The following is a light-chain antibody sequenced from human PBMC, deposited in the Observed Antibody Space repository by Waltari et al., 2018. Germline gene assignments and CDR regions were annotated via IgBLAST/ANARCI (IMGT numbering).Light chain of an antibody. V-gene: IGLV2-14*01. J-gene: IGLJ2*01. CDR1: ISDVGAYKY. Sequence: QSALTQPASVSGSPGQSITISCTGTISDVGAYKYVSWYQHHPGKAPKPMVYEATNRPSGISNRFSGSTSGNTASLTISGLQAEDEADYYCSSYTRSSTWVFGGGTKLTVL. CDR2: EAT. CDR3: SSYTRSSTWV.